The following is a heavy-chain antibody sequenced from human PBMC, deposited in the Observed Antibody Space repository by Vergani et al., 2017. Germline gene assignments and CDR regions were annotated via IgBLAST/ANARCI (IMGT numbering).Heavy chain of an antibody. CDR2: IYPGDSEV. D-gene: IGHD3-10*01. CDR1: GYIFSNFW. Sequence: EKQLVQSGSETNKPGESLKISCQAFGYIFSNFWIGWVRQRPGRGVEWMGIIYPGDSEVKSNPTFRGQVIFSVDTSVNTAYLQWRSLQASDTATYFCASGGHGSENGGALQLWGQGTNITVSS. CDR3: ASGGHGSENGGALQL. V-gene: IGHV5-51*01. J-gene: IGHJ3*01.